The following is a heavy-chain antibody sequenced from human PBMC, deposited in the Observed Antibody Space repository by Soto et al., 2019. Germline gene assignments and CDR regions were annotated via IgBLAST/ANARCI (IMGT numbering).Heavy chain of an antibody. CDR3: ASHSGSSPEGRYYYGMDV. CDR1: GGTFSSYA. D-gene: IGHD1-26*01. CDR2: IIPIFGTA. V-gene: IGHV1-69*12. Sequence: QVQLVQSGAEVKKPGSSVKVSCKASGGTFSSYAISWVRQAPGQGLEWMGGIIPIFGTAHYAQKFQGRVTITADESTSTAYMELSSLRSEDTAVYYCASHSGSSPEGRYYYGMDVWGQGTTVTVSS. J-gene: IGHJ6*02.